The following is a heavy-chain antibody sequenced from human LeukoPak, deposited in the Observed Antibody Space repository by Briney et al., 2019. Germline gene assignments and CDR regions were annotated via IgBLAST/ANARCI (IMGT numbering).Heavy chain of an antibody. Sequence: PGGSLRLSCAASGFTFSDYYMSWIRQAPGKGLEWISYISSSGSTIYYADSVKGRFTISRDNAKDSLYLQMNSLRAEDTAVYYCARSLPRDLTGVVHDTSEIWGQGTMVTVSS. CDR1: GFTFSDYY. CDR2: ISSSGSTI. J-gene: IGHJ3*02. CDR3: ARSLPRDLTGVVHDTSEI. D-gene: IGHD3-9*01. V-gene: IGHV3-11*01.